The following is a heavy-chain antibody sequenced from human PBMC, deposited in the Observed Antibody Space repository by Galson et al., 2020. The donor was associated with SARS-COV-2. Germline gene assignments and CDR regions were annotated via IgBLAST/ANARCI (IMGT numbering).Heavy chain of an antibody. CDR2: INDSGST. D-gene: IGHD2-2*01. J-gene: IGHJ6*03. V-gene: IGHV4-34*01. CDR3: ARKDLVIVPTTTWGDDYYYYYMVV. Sequence: SETLSLTCAVYGGSFSGYYWSWIRQTPGKGLEWIGEINDSGSTNYNPSLKSRGTISVDTSKNQFSLKLSYVTAADTAIYYCARKDLVIVPTTTWGDDYYYYYMVVLGKGTTITISS. CDR1: GGSFSGYY.